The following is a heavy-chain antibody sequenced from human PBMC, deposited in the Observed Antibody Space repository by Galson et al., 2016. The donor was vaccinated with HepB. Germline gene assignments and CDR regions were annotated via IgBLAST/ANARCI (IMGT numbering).Heavy chain of an antibody. CDR2: ISYDGGKI. CDR1: GFTFTSRA. Sequence: SLRLSCAASGFTFTSRAMHWVRQAPGKGLEWVAVISYDGGKIFYADSVRGRFSISRDNSKNTLFLQMNSLRAEDTAVYYCTKTGSGWYFDYWGQGTLVTVSS. V-gene: IGHV3-30-3*02. CDR3: TKTGSGWYFDY. J-gene: IGHJ4*02. D-gene: IGHD6-19*01.